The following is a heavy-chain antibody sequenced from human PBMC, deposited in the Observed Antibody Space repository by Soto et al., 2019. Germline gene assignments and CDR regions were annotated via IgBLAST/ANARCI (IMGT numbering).Heavy chain of an antibody. CDR1: GFTFSSYA. Sequence: GGSLRLSCAASGFTFSSYAMSWVRQAPGKGLEWVSAISGSGGSTYYADSVKGRFTISRDNSKNTLYLQMNSLRAEDTAVYYCAKEVLKRRNIAVAPHIWGQGTMVTVSS. D-gene: IGHD6-19*01. CDR2: ISGSGGST. CDR3: AKEVLKRRNIAVAPHI. J-gene: IGHJ3*02. V-gene: IGHV3-23*01.